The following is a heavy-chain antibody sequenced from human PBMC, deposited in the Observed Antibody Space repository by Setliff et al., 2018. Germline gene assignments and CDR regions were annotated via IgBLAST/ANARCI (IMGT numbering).Heavy chain of an antibody. CDR1: GYTFSTYG. D-gene: IGHD2-2*01. CDR3: ARLGGSCSSSSCYASDL. Sequence: GASVKVSCKASGYTFSTYGLHWVRQAPGQGPEWMGMIITNTGKTSYAQKFQGRVTMTTDTSTGTGYMELRSLRSDDTAVYFCARLGGSCSSSSCYASDLWGQGTMVTVSS. V-gene: IGHV1-18*01. CDR2: IITNTGKT. J-gene: IGHJ3*01.